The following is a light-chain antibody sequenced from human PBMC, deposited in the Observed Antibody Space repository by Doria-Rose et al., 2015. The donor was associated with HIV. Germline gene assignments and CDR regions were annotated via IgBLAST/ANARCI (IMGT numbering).Light chain of an antibody. Sequence: QSVLTQPPSAFGSPGQSVTISCTGTSSDVGGYNYVSWYQQHPGKAAKLMIYEVNKRPSGVPDRFSGSKSGNTASLAVAGLQAEDEADYYCSSYAGSDNLVFGGGTKLTVL. J-gene: IGLJ2*01. CDR3: SSYAGSDNLV. V-gene: IGLV2-8*01. CDR1: SSDVGGYNY. CDR2: EVN.